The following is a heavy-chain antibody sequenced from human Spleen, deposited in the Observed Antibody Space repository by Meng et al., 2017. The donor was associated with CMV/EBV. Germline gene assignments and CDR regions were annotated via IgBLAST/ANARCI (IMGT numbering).Heavy chain of an antibody. D-gene: IGHD2-2*02. CDR1: SSGGYY. V-gene: IGHV4-31*02. Sequence: SSGGYYWHWLRQHPGKGLEWIGYIYYSGSTYYNPSLKSRVTISIDTSKNQILLRLSSVTAADTAVYYCARDFEYCSGTSCYRTVDYWGQGTLVTVSS. CDR2: IYYSGST. J-gene: IGHJ4*02. CDR3: ARDFEYCSGTSCYRTVDY.